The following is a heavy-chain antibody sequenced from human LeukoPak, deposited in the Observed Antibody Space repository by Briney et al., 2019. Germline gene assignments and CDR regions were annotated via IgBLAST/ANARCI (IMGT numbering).Heavy chain of an antibody. CDR3: ARAEPYYDFWSGYYSDAFDI. V-gene: IGHV4-34*01. CDR1: GGSFSGYY. D-gene: IGHD3-3*01. Sequence: SQTLSLTCAVSGGSFSGYYWSWIRQPPGKGLEWIGEINQSGSTNYNPSLKSRVTISVDTSKNQFSLKLSSVTAADTAVYYCARAEPYYDFWSGYYSDAFDIWGQGTMATVSS. CDR2: INQSGST. J-gene: IGHJ3*02.